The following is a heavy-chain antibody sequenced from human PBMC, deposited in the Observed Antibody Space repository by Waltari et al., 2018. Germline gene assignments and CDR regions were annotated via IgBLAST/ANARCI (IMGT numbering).Heavy chain of an antibody. CDR1: GFRFSSYG. Sequence: EVQLVESAGVLLTPGGRLRLSCTASGFRFSSYGMTWVRQAPGKGLEWVSAMGGSTGSTNYADSVRGRFTISRDNSKNTLYLQMNSLRAEDTALYYCAKSGRSPWAFDIWGQGTMVTVSS. V-gene: IGHV3-23*04. D-gene: IGHD3-10*01. J-gene: IGHJ3*02. CDR2: MGGSTGST. CDR3: AKSGRSPWAFDI.